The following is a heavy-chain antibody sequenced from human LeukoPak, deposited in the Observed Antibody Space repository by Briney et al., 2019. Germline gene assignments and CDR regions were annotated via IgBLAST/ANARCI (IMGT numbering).Heavy chain of an antibody. Sequence: PSETLSLTCTVSGCSISSGSYIWGWLRQPAGKGLEWIGRIYSSGSTNYNPSLKSLVTISVDTTKNQFSLKLSSVTAADTAVYYCARVPPLWSPEHMDVWGKGTTVTISS. V-gene: IGHV4-61*02. CDR1: GCSISSGSYI. CDR3: ARVPPLWSPEHMDV. D-gene: IGHD3-10*01. CDR2: IYSSGST. J-gene: IGHJ6*03.